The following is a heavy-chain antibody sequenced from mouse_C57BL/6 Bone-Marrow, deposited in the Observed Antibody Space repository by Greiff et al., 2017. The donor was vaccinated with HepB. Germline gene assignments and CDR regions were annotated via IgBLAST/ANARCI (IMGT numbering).Heavy chain of an antibody. CDR2: IDPSDSYT. CDR3: ASSPPLYYGSSPYAMDY. Sequence: QVQLKQPGAELVMPGASVKLSCKASGYTFTSYWMHWVKQRPGQGLEWIGEIDPSDSYTNYNQKFKGKSTLTVDKSSSTAYMQLSSLTSEDSAVYYCASSPPLYYGSSPYAMDYWGQGTSVTVSS. CDR1: GYTFTSYW. D-gene: IGHD1-1*01. V-gene: IGHV1-69*01. J-gene: IGHJ4*01.